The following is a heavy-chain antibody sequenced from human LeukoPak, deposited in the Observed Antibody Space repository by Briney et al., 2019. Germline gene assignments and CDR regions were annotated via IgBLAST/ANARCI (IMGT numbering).Heavy chain of an antibody. CDR1: GGSMSSFY. D-gene: IGHD6-13*01. CDR3: ARDPYSSSWYGSSGWFDP. J-gene: IGHJ5*02. V-gene: IGHV4-59*01. CDR2: IYYSGST. Sequence: SETLSLTCTVSGGSMSSFYWSWIRQPPGKGLEWIGYIYYSGSTNYNPSLKSRVTISVDTSKDQFSLKLSSVTAADTAVYYCARDPYSSSWYGSSGWFDPWGQGTLVTVSS.